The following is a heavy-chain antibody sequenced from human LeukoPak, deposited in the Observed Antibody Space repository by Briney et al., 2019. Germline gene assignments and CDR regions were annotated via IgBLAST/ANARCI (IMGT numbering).Heavy chain of an antibody. J-gene: IGHJ4*02. CDR3: ARDYYDSSGYYHLDY. V-gene: IGHV4-59*12. CDR1: GGSISSYY. D-gene: IGHD3-22*01. Sequence: SETLSLTCTVSGGSISSYYWSWIRQPPGKGLEWIGYIYYSGSTNYNPSLKSRVTISVDTSKNQFSLKLSPVTAADTAVYYCARDYYDSSGYYHLDYWGQGTLVTVSS. CDR2: IYYSGST.